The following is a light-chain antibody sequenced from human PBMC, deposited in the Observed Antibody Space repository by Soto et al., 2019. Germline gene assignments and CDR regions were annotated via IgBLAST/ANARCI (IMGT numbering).Light chain of an antibody. J-gene: IGKJ1*01. V-gene: IGKV3-20*01. CDR1: QSVSSSY. Sequence: EIVLTQSPGTLTLSPGERATLSCRASQSVSSSYLAWYQQKPGRAPSLLIYGASSRATGILDRFSGSGSGTDFSLTISRREPEDFAVYYCQQYGSSPQTFGQGTKVDI. CDR3: QQYGSSPQT. CDR2: GAS.